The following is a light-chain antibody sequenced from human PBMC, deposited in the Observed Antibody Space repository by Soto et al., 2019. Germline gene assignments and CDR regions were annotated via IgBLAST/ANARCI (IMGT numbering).Light chain of an antibody. J-gene: IGLJ2*01. V-gene: IGLV2-14*01. CDR1: SSDVGGYNY. CDR3: RSYTSSSTKVF. Sequence: QSALTQPASVSGSPGQSITISCTGTSSDVGGYNYVSWYQQHPGKAPKLMIYDVSNRPSGVSDRFSGSKSGNTASLTISGLQAEDEADYYCRSYTSSSTKVFFGGGTKLTVL. CDR2: DVS.